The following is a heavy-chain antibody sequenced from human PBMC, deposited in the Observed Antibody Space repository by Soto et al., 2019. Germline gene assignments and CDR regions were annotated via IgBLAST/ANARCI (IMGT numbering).Heavy chain of an antibody. V-gene: IGHV3-33*01. J-gene: IGHJ4*02. CDR2: IWFDGSNQ. Sequence: GRHCISQAPDKELERVAVIWFDGSNQFYADSAKGRFTISRDNYKNTLYLEMNSLRAEDTAVYYCAIDRRRHIANSSGSYYFDPWGQGTLVTVSS. D-gene: IGHD3-22*01. CDR3: AIDRRRHIANSSGSYYFDP. CDR1: G.